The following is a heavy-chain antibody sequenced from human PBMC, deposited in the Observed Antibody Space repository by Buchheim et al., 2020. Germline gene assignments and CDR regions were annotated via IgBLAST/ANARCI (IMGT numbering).Heavy chain of an antibody. D-gene: IGHD4-23*01. J-gene: IGHJ5*02. Sequence: QVQMVESGGGVVQPGRSLRLSCATSGFSFSSYAMHWVRQAPGKGLAWVAVIWFDGSNKYYADSVRGRFTISRDNSKNNLYLLMNSLRAEDTALYHCARASDGGNSGWFDPWGQGT. V-gene: IGHV3-33*01. CDR1: GFSFSSYA. CDR2: IWFDGSNK. CDR3: ARASDGGNSGWFDP.